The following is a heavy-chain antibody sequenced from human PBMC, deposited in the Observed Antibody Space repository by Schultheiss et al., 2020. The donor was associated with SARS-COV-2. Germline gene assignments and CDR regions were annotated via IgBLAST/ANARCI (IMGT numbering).Heavy chain of an antibody. J-gene: IGHJ6*03. Sequence: ASVKVSCKASGYTFIGYYMHWVRQAPGQGLEWMGRINPNSGGTKYTQKFQGRVTMTRDTSISTAYMELSRLTSDDTAVYYCARDRGSYYGYYYYYYMDVWGKGTTVTVSS. D-gene: IGHD1-26*01. CDR1: GYTFIGYY. V-gene: IGHV1-2*06. CDR2: INPNSGGT. CDR3: ARDRGSYYGYYYYYYMDV.